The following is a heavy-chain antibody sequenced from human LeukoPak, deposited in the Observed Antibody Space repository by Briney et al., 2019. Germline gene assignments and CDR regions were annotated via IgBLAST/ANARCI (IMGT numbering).Heavy chain of an antibody. J-gene: IGHJ5*02. D-gene: IGHD1-26*01. V-gene: IGHV3-48*03. CDR2: ISGSDPTV. CDR1: GFTFRTYE. CDR3: ARDKIGYYRWFDP. Sequence: QPGGFLRLSCVASGFTFRTYEMNWVRQAPGKGLEWVSYISGSDPTVYYADSVRGRFTISRDNAKNSLYLQMNSLRAEDTAVYYCARDKIGYYRWFDPWGQGTLVTVSS.